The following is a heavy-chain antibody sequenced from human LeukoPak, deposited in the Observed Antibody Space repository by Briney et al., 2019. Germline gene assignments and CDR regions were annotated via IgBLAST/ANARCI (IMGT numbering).Heavy chain of an antibody. CDR1: GGSFSGHS. Sequence: SETLSLTCAVYGGSFSGHSWSWIRQPPGKGLEWIGEINHSGSTSYNPSLKSRVTLLVDTSKNQFSLKLTPETAADTAVYYCARVRGTVAIDYWGQGTLVTVSS. J-gene: IGHJ4*02. V-gene: IGHV4-34*01. D-gene: IGHD5-12*01. CDR3: ARVRGTVAIDY. CDR2: INHSGST.